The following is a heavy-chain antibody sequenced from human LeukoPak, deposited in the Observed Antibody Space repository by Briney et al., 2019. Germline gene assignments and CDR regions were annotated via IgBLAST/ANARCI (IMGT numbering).Heavy chain of an antibody. Sequence: PGGSLRLSCEASGFTFNTYSMNWARQAPGKGLEWVSSIDSSGGYMFYADSVKGRFIISRDNAKNSLYLQMNSLRAEDTAVYYCAREGLMIAYFDYWGQGTLVTVSS. D-gene: IGHD3-22*01. CDR2: IDSSGGYM. CDR1: GFTFNTYS. J-gene: IGHJ4*02. CDR3: AREGLMIAYFDY. V-gene: IGHV3-21*01.